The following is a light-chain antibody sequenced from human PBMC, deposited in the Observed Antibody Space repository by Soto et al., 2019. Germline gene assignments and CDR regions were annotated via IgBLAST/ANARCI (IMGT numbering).Light chain of an antibody. J-gene: IGKJ3*01. V-gene: IGKV3-20*01. CDR1: QSVSSNN. CDR3: QQYGRSPCT. CDR2: GAS. Sequence: EIVLTQSPGTLSLSPGERATLSCRASQSVSSNNLAWSQQRPGQAPRVVIYGASTRATGIPERFSGSGSGADFTLTISRLEPEDFAVYYCQQYGRSPCTFGPATKVDIK.